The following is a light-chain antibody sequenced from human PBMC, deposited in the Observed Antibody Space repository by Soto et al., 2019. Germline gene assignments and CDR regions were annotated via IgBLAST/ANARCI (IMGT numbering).Light chain of an antibody. Sequence: EIVLTQSPGTLSLSPGERATLSCRASQSVSSSYLAWYQQKPGQAPRLLIYGASSRATGIPDRFSGSGFGTDFTLTISRLEPEDFAVYYCQQYGSSPPYTFDQGTKLEIK. CDR3: QQYGSSPPYT. CDR2: GAS. CDR1: QSVSSSY. V-gene: IGKV3-20*01. J-gene: IGKJ2*01.